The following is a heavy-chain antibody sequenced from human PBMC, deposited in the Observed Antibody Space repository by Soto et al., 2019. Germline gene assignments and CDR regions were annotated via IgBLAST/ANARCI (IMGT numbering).Heavy chain of an antibody. D-gene: IGHD1-26*01. Sequence: GGSLRLSCAASGFTFSNAWMSWVRQAPGKGLEWVGRIKSKTDGGTTDYAAPVKGRFTISRDDSKNTLYLQTNSLKTEDTAVYYCTTDPSGSYYSYYFDYWGQGTLVTVSS. J-gene: IGHJ4*02. V-gene: IGHV3-15*01. CDR1: GFTFSNAW. CDR3: TTDPSGSYYSYYFDY. CDR2: IKSKTDGGTT.